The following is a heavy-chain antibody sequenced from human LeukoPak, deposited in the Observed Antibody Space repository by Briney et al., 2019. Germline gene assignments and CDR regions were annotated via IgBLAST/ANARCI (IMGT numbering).Heavy chain of an antibody. CDR1: GFTFSSYA. CDR3: AKADKLTYYDFWSGYPLDY. V-gene: IGHV3-23*01. CDR2: ISGSGGST. Sequence: SGGSLRLSCAASGFTFSSYAMSWVRQAPGKGLEWVSAISGSGGSTYYADSVKGRFTISRDNSKNTLYLQMNSLRAEDTAVYYCAKADKLTYYDFWSGYPLDYWGQGTLVTVSS. D-gene: IGHD3-3*01. J-gene: IGHJ4*02.